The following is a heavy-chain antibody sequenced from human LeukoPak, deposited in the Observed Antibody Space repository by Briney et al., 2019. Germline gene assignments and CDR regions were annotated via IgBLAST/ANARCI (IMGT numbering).Heavy chain of an antibody. CDR2: ISAYNGNT. D-gene: IGHD3-3*01. J-gene: IGHJ6*03. CDR1: GYTFTSYG. CDR3: ASSTRYYDFWAYYYYYMDV. V-gene: IGHV1-18*01. Sequence: GESLKISCKGSGYTFTSYGISWVRQAPGQGLEWMGWISAYNGNTNYAQKLQGRVTMTTDTSTSTAYMELRSLRSDDTAVYYCASSTRYYDFWAYYYYYMDVWGKGTTVTVSS.